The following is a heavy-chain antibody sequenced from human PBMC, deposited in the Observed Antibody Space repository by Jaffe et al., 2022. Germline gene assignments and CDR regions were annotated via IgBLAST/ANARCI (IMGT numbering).Heavy chain of an antibody. J-gene: IGHJ5*02. CDR1: GGSISSGSYY. V-gene: IGHV4-61*02. CDR3: ARGPLYYGSGSYWFDP. CDR2: IYTSGST. D-gene: IGHD3-10*01. Sequence: QVQLQESGPGLVKPSQTLSLTCTVSGGSISSGSYYWSWIRQPAGKGLEWIGRIYTSGSTNYNPSLKSRVTISVDTSKNQFSLKLSSVTAADTAVYYCARGPLYYGSGSYWFDPWGQGTLVTVSS.